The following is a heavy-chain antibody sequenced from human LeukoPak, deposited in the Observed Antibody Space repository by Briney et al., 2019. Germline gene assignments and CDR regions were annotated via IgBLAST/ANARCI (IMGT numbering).Heavy chain of an antibody. CDR3: ARSPYDFWSRYPKDYYYMDV. J-gene: IGHJ6*03. Sequence: VGSLRLSCAASAFTFSSYAMSWVRQAPGKGLEWVSAISGSGGSTYYADSVKGRFTISRDNSKNTLYLQMNSLRAEDTAVYYCARSPYDFWSRYPKDYYYMDVWGKGTTVTVSS. CDR2: ISGSGGST. D-gene: IGHD3-3*01. CDR1: AFTFSSYA. V-gene: IGHV3-23*01.